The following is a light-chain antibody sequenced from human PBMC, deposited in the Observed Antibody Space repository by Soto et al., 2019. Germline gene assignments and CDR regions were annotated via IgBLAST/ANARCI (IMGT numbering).Light chain of an antibody. Sequence: QSALTQPASVSGSPGQSITISCTGTRSDVGNYNYVSWYQHHPGKAPKLMIYDVGSRPSGVSNRFSGSKSGNTASLAIYGLQAEDEVEYFCCSFSRDLPRFYVFGTGTKLTVL. J-gene: IGLJ1*01. CDR3: CSFSRDLPRFYV. CDR2: DVG. V-gene: IGLV2-14*03. CDR1: RSDVGNYNY.